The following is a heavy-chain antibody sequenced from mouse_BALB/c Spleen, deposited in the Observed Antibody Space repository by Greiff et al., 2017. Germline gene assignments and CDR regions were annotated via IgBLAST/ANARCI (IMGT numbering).Heavy chain of an antibody. Sequence: EVKLMESGPELVKPGASVKVSCKASGYAFTSYNMYWVKQSHGKSLEWIGYIDPYNGGTSYNQKFKGKATLTVDKSSSTAYMHLNSLTSEDSAVYYCARWAMITYWYFDVWGAGTTVTVSS. D-gene: IGHD2-4*01. V-gene: IGHV1S135*01. CDR3: ARWAMITYWYFDV. CDR2: IDPYNGGT. J-gene: IGHJ1*01. CDR1: GYAFTSYN.